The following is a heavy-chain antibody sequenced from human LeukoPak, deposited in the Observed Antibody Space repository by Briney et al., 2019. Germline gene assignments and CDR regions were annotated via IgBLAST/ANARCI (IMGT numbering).Heavy chain of an antibody. J-gene: IGHJ4*02. CDR2: INWNGGST. D-gene: IGHD3-10*01. CDR1: FHFGGLG. Sequence: GSLRLLCASPGFHFGGLGLGLVRQAPGKGLEWVSGINWNGGSTGYADSVKGRFTISRDNAKNSLYLQMNSLRAEDTALYYCARVYGSGPGDSWGQGTLVTVSS. CDR3: ARVYGSGPGDS. V-gene: IGHV3-20*04.